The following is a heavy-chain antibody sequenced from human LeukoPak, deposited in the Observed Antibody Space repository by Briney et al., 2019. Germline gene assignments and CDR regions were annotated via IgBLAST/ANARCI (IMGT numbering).Heavy chain of an antibody. Sequence: PGGSLRLSCAASGFTFSNAWMSWVRQAPGKGLEWVALMSYDGSNKFYADSVKGRFTISRDNSKSTLYLQMNSLKAEDTAVYYCARGGVTTMTLRDLWLDYWGQGTLVTVSS. V-gene: IGHV3-30-3*01. D-gene: IGHD4-17*01. J-gene: IGHJ4*02. CDR1: GFTFSNAW. CDR2: MSYDGSNK. CDR3: ARGGVTTMTLRDLWLDY.